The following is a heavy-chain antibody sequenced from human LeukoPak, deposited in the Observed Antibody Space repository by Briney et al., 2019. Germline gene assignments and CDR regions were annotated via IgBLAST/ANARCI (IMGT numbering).Heavy chain of an antibody. D-gene: IGHD6-19*01. CDR2: INPSGGST. Sequence: ASVKVSCKASGYTFTSYGISWVRQAPGQGLEWMGIINPSGGSTSYAQKFQGRVTMTRDMSTSTVYMELSSLRSEDTAVYYCARGWRFSSGWYWFDPWGQGTLVTVSS. V-gene: IGHV1-46*01. CDR1: GYTFTSYG. CDR3: ARGWRFSSGWYWFDP. J-gene: IGHJ5*02.